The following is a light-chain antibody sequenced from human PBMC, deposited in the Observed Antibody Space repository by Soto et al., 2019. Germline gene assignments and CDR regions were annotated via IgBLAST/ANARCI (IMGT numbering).Light chain of an antibody. J-gene: IGKJ1*01. V-gene: IGKV1-5*01. Sequence: DIQLTQSPSTLSASFGDRFTLTCLAAQSLNSRLAWYQHRPGKAPRLLIYDASTLQSGVPSRFSGSGSGTEFILTINNLQPEDFASYFCLQVSSFPRTFGLGTKVDIK. CDR1: QSLNSR. CDR3: LQVSSFPRT. CDR2: DAS.